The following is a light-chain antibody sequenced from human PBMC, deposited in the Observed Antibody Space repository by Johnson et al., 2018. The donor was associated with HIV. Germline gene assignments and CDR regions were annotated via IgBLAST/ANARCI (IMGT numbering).Light chain of an antibody. CDR2: DNN. J-gene: IGLJ1*01. CDR3: ATWDSSLSAFYV. V-gene: IGLV1-51*01. Sequence: QSVLTQPPSVSAAPGQKVTISCSGTSSNIGNHYVSWYQLLPGTAPKLLIYDNNKRPSGIPDRFSGSKSGTSATLGITGLQTGDEADYYCATWDSSLSAFYVFGTGTKVTVV. CDR1: SSNIGNHY.